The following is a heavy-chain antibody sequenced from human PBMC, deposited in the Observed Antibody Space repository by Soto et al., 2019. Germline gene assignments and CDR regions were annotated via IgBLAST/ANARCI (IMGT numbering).Heavy chain of an antibody. CDR1: GFTFSSYS. J-gene: IGHJ4*02. CDR2: ISSSGNTI. CDR3: ARSPFLECN. Sequence: EVQLVESGGGLVKPGGSLRLSCAASGFTFSSYSMNWVRQAPGKGLEWVSSISSSGNTIYYADSVKGRFTISRDNAKNSLFLQMNSLRVEDTAFYYCARSPFLECNWAQGTLVTVSS. D-gene: IGHD3-3*02. V-gene: IGHV3-21*01.